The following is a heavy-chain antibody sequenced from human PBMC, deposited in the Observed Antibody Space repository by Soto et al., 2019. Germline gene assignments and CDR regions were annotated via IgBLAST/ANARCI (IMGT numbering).Heavy chain of an antibody. Sequence: ASVKVSCKASGYTFTSYAMHWVRQAPGQRLEWMGWINAGNGNTKYSQKFQGRVTITRDTSASTAYMEPSSLRSEDTAVYYCARDMGFGLSDYWGQGILVTVSS. V-gene: IGHV1-3*01. CDR3: ARDMGFGLSDY. J-gene: IGHJ4*02. D-gene: IGHD3-10*01. CDR2: INAGNGNT. CDR1: GYTFTSYA.